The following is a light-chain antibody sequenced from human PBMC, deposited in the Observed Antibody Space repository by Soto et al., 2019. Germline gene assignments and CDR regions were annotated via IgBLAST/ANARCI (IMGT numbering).Light chain of an antibody. V-gene: IGKV3-20*01. Sequence: EIVLTQSPGTLSLSPGERATISCRASQSVSSRYLGWYQQKPGQAPRLLIYGASSRATGIPDRFSGSGSGTDFTLTISRLEPEDFAVYYCQQYGSSLITFGQGTRLEIK. J-gene: IGKJ5*01. CDR2: GAS. CDR3: QQYGSSLIT. CDR1: QSVSSRY.